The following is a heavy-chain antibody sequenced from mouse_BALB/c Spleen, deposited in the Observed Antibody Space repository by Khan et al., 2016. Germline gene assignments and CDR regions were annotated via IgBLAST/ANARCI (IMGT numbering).Heavy chain of an antibody. CDR2: ILPGNNSS. J-gene: IGHJ3*01. Sequence: VQLQESGAELMKPGASVKISCKATGYTFSNYWIERVKQRPGHGLEWIGEILPGNNSSNYNENFKVKATFTADSSSNTAYMQLSSRTSGDSAVDYCARGACWGQGTLVTVSA. V-gene: IGHV1-9*01. CDR1: GYTFSNYW. CDR3: ARGAC.